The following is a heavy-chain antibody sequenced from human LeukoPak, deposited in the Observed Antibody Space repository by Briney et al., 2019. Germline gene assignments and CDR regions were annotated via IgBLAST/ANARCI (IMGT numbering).Heavy chain of an antibody. D-gene: IGHD3-10*01. CDR2: IKQDGSEK. V-gene: IGHV3-7*01. J-gene: IGHJ4*02. CDR3: ARIRTTMVRRESSLNYFDY. CDR1: GFTFSSYW. Sequence: PGGSLRLSCAASGFTFSSYWMSWVRQAPGKGLEWVANIKQDGSEKYYVDSVKGRFTISRDNAKNSLYLQMNSLRAEDTAVYYRARIRTTMVRRESSLNYFDYWGQGTLVTVSS.